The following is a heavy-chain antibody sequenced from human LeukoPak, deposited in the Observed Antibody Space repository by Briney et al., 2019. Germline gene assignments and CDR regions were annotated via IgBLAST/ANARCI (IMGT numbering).Heavy chain of an antibody. V-gene: IGHV3-74*01. CDR1: GFTFSSYW. CDR3: ARSNQADDY. Sequence: GGSLRLSCAASGFTFSSYWMHWVRQVPGKGLVWVARINPGGSSITYADSVKGRFTISRDNARNTLYLQIDSLRAEDTGVYYCARSNQADDYWGQGTLVTVSS. CDR2: INPGGSSI. D-gene: IGHD1-14*01. J-gene: IGHJ4*02.